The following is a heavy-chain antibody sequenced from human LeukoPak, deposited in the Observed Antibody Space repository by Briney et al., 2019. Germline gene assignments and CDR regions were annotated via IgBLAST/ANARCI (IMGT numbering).Heavy chain of an antibody. D-gene: IGHD6-19*01. J-gene: IGHJ4*02. CDR3: AKDWLVNSYYFDY. V-gene: IGHV3-21*01. CDR2: IISGSDDK. CDR1: GFIFSSYN. Sequence: GGSLRLSCAASGFIFSSYNMNWVRQAPGKGLEWVSSIISGSDDKYSADSVKGRFTISRDNAKKSLYLQMDSLRVEDTAVYYCAKDWLVNSYYFDYWGQGTLVTVSS.